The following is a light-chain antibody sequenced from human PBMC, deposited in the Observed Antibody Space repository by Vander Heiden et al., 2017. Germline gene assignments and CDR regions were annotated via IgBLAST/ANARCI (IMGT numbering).Light chain of an antibody. CDR1: SSDVGSYTL. Sequence: QSALTQPASIFGSPGQSITISCAGTSSDVGSYTLLSWYQNHPGKAPKLLIYEVSKRPSEISNRFSGSKSGSTASLTISGLQAEDEADYYCCSYAGSRTYVFGTGTKVTVL. J-gene: IGLJ1*01. CDR2: EVS. CDR3: CSYAGSRTYV. V-gene: IGLV2-23*02.